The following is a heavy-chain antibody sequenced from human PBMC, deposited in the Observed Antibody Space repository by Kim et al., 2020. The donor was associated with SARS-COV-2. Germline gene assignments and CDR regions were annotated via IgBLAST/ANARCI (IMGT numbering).Heavy chain of an antibody. CDR1: GYTFTSYA. V-gene: IGHV7-4-1*02. Sequence: ASVKVSCKASGYTFTSYAMNWVRQAPGQGLEWMGWINTNTGNPTYAQGFTGRFVFSLDTSVSTAYLQISSLKAEDTAVYYCARDFEYYDYVWGSYRHGGGMDYWGQGTLVTVSS. J-gene: IGHJ4*02. D-gene: IGHD3-16*02. CDR3: ARDFEYYDYVWGSYRHGGGMDY. CDR2: INTNTGNP.